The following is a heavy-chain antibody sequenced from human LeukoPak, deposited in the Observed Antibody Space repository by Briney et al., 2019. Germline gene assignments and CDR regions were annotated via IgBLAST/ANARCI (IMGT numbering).Heavy chain of an antibody. J-gene: IGHJ4*02. CDR2: INPNSGGT. CDR1: GYTFTGYY. CDR3: ARRAIGAVAGAFDY. D-gene: IGHD6-19*01. V-gene: IGHV1-2*02. Sequence: ASLKVSCKASGYTFTGYYMHWVRQAPGQGLEWMGWINPNSGGTNYAQKFQGRVTMTRDTSISTAYMELSRLRSDDTAVYYCARRAIGAVAGAFDYWGQGTLVTVSS.